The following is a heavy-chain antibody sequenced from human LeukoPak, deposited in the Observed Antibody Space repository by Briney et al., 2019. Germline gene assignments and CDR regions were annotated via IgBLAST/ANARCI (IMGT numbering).Heavy chain of an antibody. CDR3: AKDEGWKRIAAAAGFPQLSPPDY. Sequence: GGSLRLSCAASGFTFSSYGMHWVRQAPGKGLEWVAVISYDGSNKYYADSVKGRFTISRDNSKNTLYLQMNSLRAEDTAVYYCAKDEGWKRIAAAAGFPQLSPPDYWGQGTLVTVSS. V-gene: IGHV3-30*18. D-gene: IGHD6-13*01. CDR2: ISYDGSNK. CDR1: GFTFSSYG. J-gene: IGHJ4*02.